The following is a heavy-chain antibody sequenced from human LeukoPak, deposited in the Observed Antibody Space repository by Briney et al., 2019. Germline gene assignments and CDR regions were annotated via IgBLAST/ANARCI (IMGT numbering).Heavy chain of an antibody. D-gene: IGHD3-9*01. Sequence: GESLKISCKGSGYSFTSYWIGWVRQVPGKGLEWMGIIYPGDSDTRYSPSFQGQVTISADKSISTAYLQWSSLKASDTAMYYRARRPYDILTGYHHYFDYWGQGTLVTVSS. CDR1: GYSFTSYW. J-gene: IGHJ4*02. CDR2: IYPGDSDT. V-gene: IGHV5-51*01. CDR3: ARRPYDILTGYHHYFDY.